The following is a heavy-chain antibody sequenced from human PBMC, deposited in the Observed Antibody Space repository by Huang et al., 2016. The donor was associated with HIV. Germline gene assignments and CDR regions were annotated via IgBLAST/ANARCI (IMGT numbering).Heavy chain of an antibody. CDR3: ATDLGGYSFDY. CDR2: IRFDGGNK. D-gene: IGHD2-21*02. CDR1: GISFCHYG. Sequence: QEQLVESGGGVVQPGGSLRFSCAKSGISFCHYGMHWVRQAPGKGLEWVAFIRFDGGNKHYADSAKGRFTISRDNSKKMLFLEMNSLRGDDTAFYYCATDLGGYSFDYWGQGALVSVSS. J-gene: IGHJ4*02. V-gene: IGHV3-30*02.